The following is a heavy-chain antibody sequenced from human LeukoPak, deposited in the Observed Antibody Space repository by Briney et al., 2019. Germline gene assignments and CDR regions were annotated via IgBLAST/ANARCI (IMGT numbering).Heavy chain of an antibody. CDR1: GFTFSNAW. CDR2: IKSKTDGGTT. V-gene: IGHV3-15*01. Sequence: TGGSLRLSCAASGFTFSNAWMSWVRQAPGKGLEWVGRIKSKTDGGTTDCAAPVKGRFTISRDDSKNTLYLQMNSLKTEDTAVYYCTTDRAPDYDFWSGVGYWGQGTLVTVSS. D-gene: IGHD3-3*01. CDR3: TTDRAPDYDFWSGVGY. J-gene: IGHJ4*02.